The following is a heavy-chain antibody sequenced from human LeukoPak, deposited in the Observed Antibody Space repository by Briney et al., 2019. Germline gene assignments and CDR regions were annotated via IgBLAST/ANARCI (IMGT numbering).Heavy chain of an antibody. CDR2: IYSGGST. CDR3: ARGPSGYHNT. CDR1: EFSVGSNY. V-gene: IGHV3-66*01. J-gene: IGHJ4*02. D-gene: IGHD5-12*01. Sequence: GGSLRLSCAASEFSVGSNYMTWVRQAPGKGLEWVSLIYSGGSTYYADSVKGRFTISRDNSKNTLYLQMNSLRAEDTAVYHCARGPSGYHNTGGQGTLVTISS.